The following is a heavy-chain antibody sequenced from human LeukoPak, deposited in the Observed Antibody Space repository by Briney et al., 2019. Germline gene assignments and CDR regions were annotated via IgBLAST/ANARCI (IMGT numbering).Heavy chain of an antibody. J-gene: IGHJ4*02. CDR2: IYYSGST. V-gene: IGHV4-59*08. CDR3: ARQERDCSGGSCSYFDY. CDR1: GGSISSYY. Sequence: SETLSLTCTVSGGSISSYYWSWIRQPPGKGLEWIGYIYYSGSTNYNPSLKSRVTISVDTSKNQFSLKLSSVTAADTAVYYCARQERDCSGGSCSYFDYWGQGTLVTVSS. D-gene: IGHD2-15*01.